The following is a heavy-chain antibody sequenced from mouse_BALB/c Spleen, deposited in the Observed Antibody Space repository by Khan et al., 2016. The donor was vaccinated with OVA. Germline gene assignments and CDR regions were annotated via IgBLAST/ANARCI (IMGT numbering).Heavy chain of an antibody. CDR2: IFPNSGGT. V-gene: IGHV1S29*02. CDR3: ARSGYGSFGF. Sequence: VQLQQPGPDLVKPGASVRISCKASGYTFTDYNMDWVKQSHGKSLEWIGYIFPNSGGTGYNQKFTGKATLTVDNSLSTAFMDLRSLTSADSAVYYCARSGYGSFGFWGQGTLVTVSA. D-gene: IGHD1-2*01. CDR1: GYTFTDYN. J-gene: IGHJ3*01.